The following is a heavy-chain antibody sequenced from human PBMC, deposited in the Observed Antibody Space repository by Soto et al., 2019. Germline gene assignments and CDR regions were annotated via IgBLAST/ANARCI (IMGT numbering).Heavy chain of an antibody. CDR3: ARDLGLSSSNYFDF. J-gene: IGHJ4*02. CDR2: ISGSTDYL. D-gene: IGHD3-10*01. Sequence: QVQPVESGGDLVKPGGSLRLSCAASGFTFTDYYMSWLRQAPGQGLQWLSYISGSTDYLNYADSVKGRFTISRDNAKNLLYLQMTSLRADDTAVYYCARDLGLSSSNYFDFWGQGTLVTVSS. V-gene: IGHV3-11*05. CDR1: GFTFTDYY.